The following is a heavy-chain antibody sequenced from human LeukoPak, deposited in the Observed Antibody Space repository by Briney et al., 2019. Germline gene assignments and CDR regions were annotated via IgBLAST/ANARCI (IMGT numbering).Heavy chain of an antibody. Sequence: PGGSLRLSRAAAGFTFSNYYMHWVRQAPGKGLVWVSRINNDGSTTNYADSVKGRFTISRDNAKNTLYLQMNSLRAEDTAVYYCVRVAPLDNSGPTWGQGTLVTVSS. CDR3: VRVAPLDNSGPT. D-gene: IGHD3-22*01. CDR2: INNDGSTT. CDR1: GFTFSNYY. V-gene: IGHV3-74*01. J-gene: IGHJ5*02.